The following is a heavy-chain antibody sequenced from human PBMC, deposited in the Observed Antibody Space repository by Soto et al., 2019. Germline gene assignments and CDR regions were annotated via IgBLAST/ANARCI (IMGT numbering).Heavy chain of an antibody. Sequence: EVQLVESGGGLVQPGGSLRLSCVASGFTVSTNYMSWVRQAPGKGLDWVSLIDSGDATYYADSVKDRFTISRDNSKNTLYLQMHSLRAEDTAVYYYARDIAVAGIHQHWGQGTLVSVSS. V-gene: IGHV3-66*01. CDR3: ARDIAVAGIHQH. CDR1: GFTVSTNY. D-gene: IGHD6-13*01. J-gene: IGHJ1*01. CDR2: IDSGDAT.